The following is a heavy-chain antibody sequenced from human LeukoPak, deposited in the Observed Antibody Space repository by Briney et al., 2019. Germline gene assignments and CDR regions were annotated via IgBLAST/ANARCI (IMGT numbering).Heavy chain of an antibody. V-gene: IGHV3-30*18. CDR2: ISYDGSNK. Sequence: AGGALRLSCAASGFTFSSYGMHWVRQAPGKGLEWVAVISYDGSNKYYADSVKGRFTISRDNSKNTLYLQMNSLRAEDTAVYYCAKDPYDYVWGSYPDYWGQGTLVTVSS. D-gene: IGHD3-16*02. CDR1: GFTFSSYG. CDR3: AKDPYDYVWGSYPDY. J-gene: IGHJ4*02.